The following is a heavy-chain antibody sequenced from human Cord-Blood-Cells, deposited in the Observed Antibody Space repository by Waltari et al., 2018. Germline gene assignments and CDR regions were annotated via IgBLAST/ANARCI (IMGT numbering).Heavy chain of an antibody. D-gene: IGHD5-18*01. CDR1: GGSISSSSYY. CDR3: ATVSGYSYGYWYFDL. Sequence: QLQLQESGPGLVTPSETLSLTCTVSGGSISSSSYYWGWIRQPPGKGLEWIGSIYYSGSTYYNPSLKSRVTISVDTSKNHFSLKLSSVTAADTAVYYCATVSGYSYGYWYFDLWGRGTLVTVSS. CDR2: IYYSGST. V-gene: IGHV4-39*02. J-gene: IGHJ2*01.